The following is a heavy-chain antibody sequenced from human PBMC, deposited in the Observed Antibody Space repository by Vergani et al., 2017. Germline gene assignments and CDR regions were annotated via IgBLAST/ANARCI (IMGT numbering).Heavy chain of an antibody. D-gene: IGHD1-1*01. CDR1: GFTSSYYG. Sequence: QVHLVESGGGVVQPGSSLRLSCVVSGFTSSYYGMHWVRQAPGKGLEWVAVISYDGTQKYYADSVKGRFTISRDNSKSTLYLQMNSLRTEDTALYYCATKSCCTPGCQIGYFREWGQGTLVTVSS. J-gene: IGHJ1*01. CDR2: ISYDGTQK. CDR3: ATKSCCTPGCQIGYFRE. V-gene: IGHV3-30*03.